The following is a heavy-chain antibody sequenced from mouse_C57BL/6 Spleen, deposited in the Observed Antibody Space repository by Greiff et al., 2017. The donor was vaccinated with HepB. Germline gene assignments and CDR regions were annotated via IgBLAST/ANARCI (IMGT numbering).Heavy chain of an antibody. CDR3: AREDLPPYYFDY. CDR1: GYTFTSYW. V-gene: IGHV1-61*01. D-gene: IGHD5-1*01. CDR2: IYPSDSET. J-gene: IGHJ2*01. Sequence: QVQLKQPGAELVRPGSSVKLSCKASGYTFTSYWMDWVKQRPGQGLEWIGNIYPSDSETHYNQKFKDKATLTVDKSSSTAYMQLSSLTSEDSAVYYCAREDLPPYYFDYWGQGTTLTVSS.